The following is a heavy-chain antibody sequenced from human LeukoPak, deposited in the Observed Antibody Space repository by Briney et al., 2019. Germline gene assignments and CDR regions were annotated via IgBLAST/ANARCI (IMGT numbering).Heavy chain of an antibody. D-gene: IGHD3-9*01. CDR2: TAGADDVI. J-gene: IGHJ4*02. V-gene: IGHV3-53*04. CDR1: GLTFSDYR. CDR3: ARTPGIFYFDY. Sequence: GGSLRLSCAVSGLTFSDYRMIWVRQAPEKRLEWVAVTAGADDVIQYADSVKGRFTISRHNSKNTLYLQMNSLRAEDTAVYYCARTPGIFYFDYWGQGTLVTVSS.